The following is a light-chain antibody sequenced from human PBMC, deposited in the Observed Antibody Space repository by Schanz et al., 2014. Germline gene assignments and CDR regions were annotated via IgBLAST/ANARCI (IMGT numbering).Light chain of an antibody. J-gene: IGKJ3*01. CDR3: QQYGISRFT. CDR2: GAS. Sequence: VMTQSPATLSVSPGERATLSCRASQTVSSNYLGWYQQKPGQAPRLLIYGASSRATGIPDRFSGSGSGTDFTLTISRLEPEDFAVYYCQQYGISRFTFGPGTKVDIK. V-gene: IGKV3-20*01. CDR1: QTVSSNY.